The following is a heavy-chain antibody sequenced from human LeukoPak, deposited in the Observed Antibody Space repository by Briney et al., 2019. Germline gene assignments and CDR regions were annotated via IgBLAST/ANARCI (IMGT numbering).Heavy chain of an antibody. J-gene: IGHJ4*02. Sequence: SETLSLTCTVSAASISSSSYYWGWIRQPPGRGLEWFGSIYYSGSTYYNPSLKSRVTISVDTSKNQFSLKLSSVTAADTAVYYCARHLYYYDSSGYYYPWGQGTLVTVSS. V-gene: IGHV4-39*01. D-gene: IGHD3-22*01. CDR3: ARHLYYYDSSGYYYP. CDR2: IYYSGST. CDR1: AASISSSSYY.